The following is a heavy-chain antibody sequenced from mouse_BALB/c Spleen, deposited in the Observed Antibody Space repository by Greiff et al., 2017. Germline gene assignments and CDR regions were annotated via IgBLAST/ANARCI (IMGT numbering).Heavy chain of an antibody. D-gene: IGHD1-1*01. CDR1: GFSLSTSGMG. Sequence: QVTLKVSGPGILQPSQTLSLTCSFSGFSLSTSGMGVSWIRQPSGKGLEWLAHIYWDDDKRYNPSLKSRLTISKDTSSNQVFLKITSVDTADTATYYCARRALGYYGLDYWGQGTTLTVSS. J-gene: IGHJ2*01. V-gene: IGHV8-12*01. CDR3: ARRALGYYGLDY. CDR2: IYWDDDK.